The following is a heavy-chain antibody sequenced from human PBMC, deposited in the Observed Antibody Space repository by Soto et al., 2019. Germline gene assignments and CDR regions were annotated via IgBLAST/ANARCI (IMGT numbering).Heavy chain of an antibody. D-gene: IGHD3-10*01. Sequence: QVQLHQWGAGLLKPSETLSLTCAVYGGSLSDFYWGWIRQPPGKGLEWIGELHSGGTTNYNPSLKSRVTIVVDTSTNQFSLNLTSVTAADSGIYFCARGRRIAFFPPSRSYYVFDYWGQGVLVTVSS. J-gene: IGHJ4*02. CDR3: ARGRRIAFFPPSRSYYVFDY. V-gene: IGHV4-34*01. CDR2: LHSGGTT. CDR1: GGSLSDFY.